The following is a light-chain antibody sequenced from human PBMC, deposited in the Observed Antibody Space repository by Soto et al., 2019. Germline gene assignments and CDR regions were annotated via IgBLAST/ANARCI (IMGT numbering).Light chain of an antibody. CDR3: QQHDNWPRT. J-gene: IGKJ1*01. V-gene: IGKV3-15*01. CDR2: GAS. Sequence: EIVMTQSPATLSVSPGERATLSCGASQSVSTNLAWYQQKPGQAPRLLIYGASTRATGIPARFSGSGSGTEFTLTINSLQSEDFAVYYCQQHDNWPRTFGQGTKVDIK. CDR1: QSVSTN.